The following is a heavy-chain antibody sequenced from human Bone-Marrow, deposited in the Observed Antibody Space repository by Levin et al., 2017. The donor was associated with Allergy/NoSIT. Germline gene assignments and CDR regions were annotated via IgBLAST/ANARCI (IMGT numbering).Heavy chain of an antibody. V-gene: IGHV4-59*02. CDR1: GGSVSAYY. CDR3: ARDPKSAFDF. CDR2: VYHSGST. J-gene: IGHJ3*01. Sequence: SETLSLTCTVSGGSVSAYYWTWIRQSPEKGLEWIGRVYHSGSTDYNPSFKGRVTMTLDMSTNQFFLRLNSVTAADTAVYFCARDPKSAFDFWGQGTSVTISS.